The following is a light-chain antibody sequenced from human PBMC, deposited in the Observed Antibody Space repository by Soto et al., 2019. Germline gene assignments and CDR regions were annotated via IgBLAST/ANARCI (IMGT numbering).Light chain of an antibody. CDR1: SSGVGSYNL. J-gene: IGLJ1*01. V-gene: IGLV2-23*02. Sequence: QSALTQPASVSGSPGQSITISCTGTSSGVGSYNLVSWYQQHPGKAPKLMIYEVSKRPSGVSNRFSGSKSGNTASLTISGLQAEDEADYYCCSYEGSSTFYVFGTGTKVTV. CDR3: CSYEGSSTFYV. CDR2: EVS.